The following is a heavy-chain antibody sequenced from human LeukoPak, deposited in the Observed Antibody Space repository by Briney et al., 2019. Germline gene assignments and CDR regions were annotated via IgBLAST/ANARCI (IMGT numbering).Heavy chain of an antibody. Sequence: ASVKVSCKASGYTFTGYYMHWVRQAPGQGLEWMGWINPNSGGTNYAQKFQGRVTMTRDTSISTAYMELSRLRSDDTAVYYCARPLPKSYGTDYRGQGTLVTVSS. CDR3: ARPLPKSYGTDY. J-gene: IGHJ4*02. CDR2: INPNSGGT. CDR1: GYTFTGYY. V-gene: IGHV1-2*02. D-gene: IGHD5-18*01.